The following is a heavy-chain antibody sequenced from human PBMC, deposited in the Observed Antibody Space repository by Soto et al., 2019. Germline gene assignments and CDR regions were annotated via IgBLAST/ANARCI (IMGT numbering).Heavy chain of an antibody. D-gene: IGHD4-17*01. Sequence: QVQLVQSGAEVKEPGASVKISCKGAGYNVTNFYIHWVRQAPGQGLEWMGICNTNGGSTNYAQNFKGRIPISRDTSTSTVYMDLSSLRSEDTAVYYCARGRAYGAYWGQGTLVTVSS. CDR2: CNTNGGST. J-gene: IGHJ4*02. CDR3: ARGRAYGAY. CDR1: GYNVTNFY. V-gene: IGHV1-46*01.